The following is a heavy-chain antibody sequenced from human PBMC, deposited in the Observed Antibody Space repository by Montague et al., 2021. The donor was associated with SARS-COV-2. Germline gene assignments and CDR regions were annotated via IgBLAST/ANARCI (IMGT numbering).Heavy chain of an antibody. CDR1: GGSISSGSYD. J-gene: IGHJ4*02. Sequence: TLSLTCTVSGGSISSGSYDWNWIRQPAGKGLEWIGRIYTSGSTNYNPSLKSRISMSVDTSKNQFSLKLSSVTAADTAIYYCARDYSHCSGGSCVFDYWGQGTLVTVSS. CDR3: ARDYSHCSGGSCVFDY. D-gene: IGHD2-15*01. CDR2: IYTSGST. V-gene: IGHV4-61*02.